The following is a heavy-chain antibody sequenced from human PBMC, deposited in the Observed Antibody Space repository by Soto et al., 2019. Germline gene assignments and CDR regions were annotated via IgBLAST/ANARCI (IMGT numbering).Heavy chain of an antibody. Sequence: NPSETLSLTCTVSGGSISSSSYYWGWIRQPPGKGLEWIGSIYYSGSTYYNPSLKSRVTISVDTSKNQFSLKLSSVTAADTAVYYCARQHPMIVVPWSDYWGQGTLVTVSS. V-gene: IGHV4-39*01. D-gene: IGHD3-22*01. J-gene: IGHJ4*02. CDR1: GGSISSSSYY. CDR3: ARQHPMIVVPWSDY. CDR2: IYYSGST.